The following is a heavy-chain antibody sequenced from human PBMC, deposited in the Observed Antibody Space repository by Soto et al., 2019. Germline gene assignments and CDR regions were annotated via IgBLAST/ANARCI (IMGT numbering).Heavy chain of an antibody. CDR3: ARAINIFGVVADYYYGMDV. V-gene: IGHV3-30-3*01. CDR1: GFTVSSYA. Sequence: QPGVSLRLSCSASGFTVSSYAMHWVRQAPGGGLEWVAVISYTRSNKDYADSVKGRFTISRYNSNNTLYLQMNSLRAEDTAVYYCARAINIFGVVADYYYGMDVWGQGT. J-gene: IGHJ6*02. D-gene: IGHD3-3*02. CDR2: ISYTRSNK.